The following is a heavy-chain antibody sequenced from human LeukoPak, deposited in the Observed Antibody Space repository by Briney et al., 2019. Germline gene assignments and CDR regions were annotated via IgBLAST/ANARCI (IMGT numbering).Heavy chain of an antibody. CDR2: ISYDGSNK. D-gene: IGHD1-26*01. CDR3: ARSQYSGSLYGMDV. CDR1: GFTFSSYA. V-gene: IGHV3-30*04. J-gene: IGHJ6*02. Sequence: GGSLRLSCAASGFTFSSYAMHWVRQAPGKGLEWVAVISYDGSNKYYADSVKGRFTISRDNSKNTLYLQMNSLRAEDTAVYYCARSQYSGSLYGMDVWGQGTTVTVSS.